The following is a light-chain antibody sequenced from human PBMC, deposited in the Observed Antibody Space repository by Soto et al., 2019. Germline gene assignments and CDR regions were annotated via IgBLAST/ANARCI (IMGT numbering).Light chain of an antibody. Sequence: DIVMTQSPDSLAVSLGERATINCRSSQGILFTSNNKNYLAWYQQKPGQPPKLLIYWASTRESGVPDRFSGSGSGTDFTLPISSLQAEDVAVYYCQQYHSTPYSFGQGTKLEIK. J-gene: IGKJ2*01. CDR1: QGILFTSNNKNY. V-gene: IGKV4-1*01. CDR2: WAS. CDR3: QQYHSTPYS.